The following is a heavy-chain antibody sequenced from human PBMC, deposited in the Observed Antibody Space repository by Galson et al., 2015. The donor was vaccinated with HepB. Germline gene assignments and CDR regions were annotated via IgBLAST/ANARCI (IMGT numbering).Heavy chain of an antibody. CDR2: ISGSGDST. CDR1: GFTFSSYA. V-gene: IGHV3-23*01. J-gene: IGHJ4*02. D-gene: IGHD2-2*02. Sequence: SLRLSCAASGFTFSSYAMSWVRQAPGKGLEWVSVISGSGDSTYYADSVKGRFTISRDNSKDTLYLQMNSLRAEDTAVYYCAKGRSTSCYNMLDYWGQGTLVTVSS. CDR3: AKGRSTSCYNMLDY.